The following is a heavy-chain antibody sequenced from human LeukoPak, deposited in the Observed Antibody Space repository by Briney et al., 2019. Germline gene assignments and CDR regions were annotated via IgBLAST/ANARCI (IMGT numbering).Heavy chain of an antibody. CDR2: IIPIFGTA. CDR1: GGTFSSYA. V-gene: IGHV1-69*06. D-gene: IGHD2-8*01. Sequence: GASVKVSCKASGGTFSSYAISWVRQAPGQGLEWMGGIIPIFGTANYAQKFQGRVTITADKSTSTAYMELSSLRSEDTAVYYCARGLEYCTNGVCLKYYFDYWGQGTLVTVSS. CDR3: ARGLEYCTNGVCLKYYFDY. J-gene: IGHJ4*02.